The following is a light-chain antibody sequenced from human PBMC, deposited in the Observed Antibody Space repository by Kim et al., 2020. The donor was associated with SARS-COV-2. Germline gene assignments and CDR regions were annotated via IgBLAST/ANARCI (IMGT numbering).Light chain of an antibody. CDR1: QGVSSY. V-gene: IGKV3-11*01. CDR2: DAS. CDR3: QQRSNWIT. J-gene: IGKJ5*01. Sequence: ALSRGERATHSRRASQGVSSYLAWYQQKPGQAPRRLIYDASNRATGIPARFSGSGSGTDFTLTIRSLGPEDFAVYYCQQRSNWITFGQGTRLEIK.